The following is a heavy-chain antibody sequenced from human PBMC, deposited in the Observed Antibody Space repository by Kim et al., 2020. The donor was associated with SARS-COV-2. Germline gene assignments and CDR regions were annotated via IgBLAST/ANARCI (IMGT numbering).Heavy chain of an antibody. CDR1: GYTFTSYY. CDR3: ASNRLYYDILTGYYNAEKHRLDY. CDR2: INPSGGST. D-gene: IGHD3-9*01. V-gene: IGHV1-46*01. J-gene: IGHJ4*02. Sequence: ASVKVSCKASGYTFTSYYMHWVRQAPGQGLEWMGIINPSGGSTSYAQKFQGRVTMTRDTSTSTVYMELSSLRSEDTAVYYCASNRLYYDILTGYYNAEKHRLDYWGQGTLVTVSS.